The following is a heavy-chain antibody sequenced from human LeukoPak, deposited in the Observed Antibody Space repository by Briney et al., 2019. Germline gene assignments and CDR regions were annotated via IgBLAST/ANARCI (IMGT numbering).Heavy chain of an antibody. Sequence: SETLSLTCAVNGGSLSGYYWSWIRQTPGKGLEWIGEINHSGSSNNNPSLKSRVTMSVDTAKNQVSLNLTSVTASDTAVYYCVRPDDNSFDFWGQGTMVTVSS. J-gene: IGHJ3*01. CDR1: GGSLSGYY. CDR3: VRPDDNSFDF. CDR2: INHSGSS. V-gene: IGHV4-34*01. D-gene: IGHD3-9*01.